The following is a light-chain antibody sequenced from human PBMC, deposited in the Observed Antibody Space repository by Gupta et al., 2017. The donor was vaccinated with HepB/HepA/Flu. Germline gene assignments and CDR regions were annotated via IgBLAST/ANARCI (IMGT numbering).Light chain of an antibody. V-gene: IGKV2-28*01. CDR1: QSLLHSNGYNY. Sequence: DIVMTQSPLSLPVTPGEPASISCRSSQSLLHSNGYNYLDWYLQKPGQSPQLLIYLGSNRASGVPDRFSGSGSGTDFTLKISRVEAEDVGVYYCRQALQTLGTFGQGTKMDIK. CDR3: RQALQTLGT. J-gene: IGKJ2*02. CDR2: LGS.